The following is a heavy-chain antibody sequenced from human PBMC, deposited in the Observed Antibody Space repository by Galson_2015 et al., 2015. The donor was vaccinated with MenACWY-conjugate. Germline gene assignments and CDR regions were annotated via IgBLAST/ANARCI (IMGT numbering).Heavy chain of an antibody. CDR2: ISGSGRST. Sequence: SLRLSCAASGFTFSSYAMSWVRQAPGKGLEWVSTISGSGRSTYFADSVKGRFTISRDNSKNTLYLQMNSRRAEDTAVYYCAKDIRGRQDLHYYGMDVWGQGTTVTVSS. CDR1: GFTFSSYA. J-gene: IGHJ6*02. D-gene: IGHD3-3*02. CDR3: AKDIRGRQDLHYYGMDV. V-gene: IGHV3-23*01.